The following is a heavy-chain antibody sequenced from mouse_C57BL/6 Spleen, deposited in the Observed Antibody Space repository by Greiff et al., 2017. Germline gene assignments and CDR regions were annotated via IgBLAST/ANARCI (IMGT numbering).Heavy chain of an antibody. J-gene: IGHJ4*01. Sequence: VQLQQPGAELVRPGSSVKLSCKASGYTFTSYWMHWVKQRPIQGLEWIGNIDPSDSETHYNQKFKDKATLTVDKSSSTAYMQLSSLTSEDSAVYYCASARSSLYAMDYWGKGTSVTVSS. D-gene: IGHD1-1*01. CDR2: IDPSDSET. CDR1: GYTFTSYW. V-gene: IGHV1-52*01. CDR3: ASARSSLYAMDY.